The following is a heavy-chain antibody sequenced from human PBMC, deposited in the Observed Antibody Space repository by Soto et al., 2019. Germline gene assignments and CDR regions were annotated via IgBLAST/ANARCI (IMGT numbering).Heavy chain of an antibody. V-gene: IGHV3-23*01. Sequence: GGSLRLSCAASGFSFSSYALSWVRQAPGKGLEWVSIISVSGANTYYADSVKGRFTIFRDNSKNTLYLQMNGLRAEDTAVFYCAKPEGSKSWGNGPNSWGEGPLVPVSS. CDR3: AKPEGSKSWGNGPNS. D-gene: IGHD3-16*01. CDR1: GFSFSSYA. J-gene: IGHJ4*02. CDR2: ISVSGANT.